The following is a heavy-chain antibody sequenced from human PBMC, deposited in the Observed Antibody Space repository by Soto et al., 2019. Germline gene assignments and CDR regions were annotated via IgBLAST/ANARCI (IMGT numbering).Heavy chain of an antibody. V-gene: IGHV3-23*01. CDR3: AKENMYHSDTSLYLDAFDI. CDR1: GFTFSNYA. Sequence: GGSLRLSXAAPGFTFSNYAMSRVPQAPGKGLEWVSALSASGGSAFYADSVTGRFTISRDNSKNTLYLQMNDLRAEDTAGYYCAKENMYHSDTSLYLDAFDIWGQGTMVTVSS. D-gene: IGHD3-22*01. J-gene: IGHJ3*02. CDR2: LSASGGSA.